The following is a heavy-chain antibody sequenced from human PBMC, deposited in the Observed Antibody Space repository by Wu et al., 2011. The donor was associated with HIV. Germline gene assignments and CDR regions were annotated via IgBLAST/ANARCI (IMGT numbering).Heavy chain of an antibody. J-gene: IGHJ3*02. Sequence: QVQLVQSGAEVKKPGASVKVSCKASGYTFSTYYIYWVRQAPGQGLECMGIFSPSGGTTSYAQKFQGRVVMTGDTSASTVYMELSSLRFEDMAVYYCARAVSSESKTLGDAFDIWGQGTMLTVSS. CDR2: FSPSGGTT. V-gene: IGHV1-46*01. CDR3: ARAVSSESKTLGDAFDI. CDR1: GYTFSTYY. D-gene: IGHD3-10*01.